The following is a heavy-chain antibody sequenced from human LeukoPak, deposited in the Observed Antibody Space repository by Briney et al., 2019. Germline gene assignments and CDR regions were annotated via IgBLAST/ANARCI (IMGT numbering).Heavy chain of an antibody. CDR2: ITTDGSNA. V-gene: IGHV3-74*01. CDR3: ASILPGSWYFDL. J-gene: IGHJ2*01. D-gene: IGHD3-9*01. Sequence: GGSLRLSCAASGFTFSDYYMHWVRQAPGKGLAWVSRITTDGSNAAYADSVRGRFTVSRDNAKSTLYLQMNSLRAEDTAMYYCASILPGSWYFDLWGRGTLVTVSS. CDR1: GFTFSDYY.